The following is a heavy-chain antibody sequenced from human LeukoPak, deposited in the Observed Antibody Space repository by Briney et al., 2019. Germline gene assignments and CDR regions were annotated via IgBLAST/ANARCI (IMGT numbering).Heavy chain of an antibody. J-gene: IGHJ3*02. CDR3: ARSYYYDSSPYDAFDI. CDR2: INPSGGST. D-gene: IGHD3-22*01. CDR1: GYTFTSYY. Sequence: ASVKVSCKASGYTFTSYYMHWVRQAPGQGLEWMGIINPSGGSTSYAQKFQGRVTTTRDTSTSTVYMELSSLRSEDTAVYYCARSYYYDSSPYDAFDIWGQGTMVTVSS. V-gene: IGHV1-46*01.